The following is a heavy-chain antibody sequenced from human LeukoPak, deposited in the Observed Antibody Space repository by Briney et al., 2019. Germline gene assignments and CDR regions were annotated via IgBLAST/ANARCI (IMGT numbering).Heavy chain of an antibody. CDR1: GFTFSNYC. V-gene: IGHV3-7*05. Sequence: GGSLRLSCAASGFTFSNYCMSWVRQAPGKGLELVANIKQYGSEKYYVDAVKDRFTISRENAKNSVYLLMNSLRAEDTAVYYCARRGTTYCTVDSCHPNWFDPWGQGTLVTVSS. CDR3: ARRGTTYCTVDSCHPNWFDP. CDR2: IKQYGSEK. J-gene: IGHJ5*02. D-gene: IGHD2-15*01.